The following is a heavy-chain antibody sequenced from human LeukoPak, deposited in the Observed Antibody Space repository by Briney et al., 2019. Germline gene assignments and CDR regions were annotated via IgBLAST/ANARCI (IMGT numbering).Heavy chain of an antibody. CDR3: AREYYYGSGSYYTNFDY. J-gene: IGHJ4*02. CDR2: INPSGGST. CDR1: GYTFTSYY. D-gene: IGHD3-10*01. V-gene: IGHV1-46*03. Sequence: ASVKVSCKASGYTFTSYYMRWVRQAPGQGLEWMGIINPSGGSTSYAQKFQGRVTMTRDTSTSTVYMELSSLRSEDTAVYYCAREYYYGSGSYYTNFDYWGQGTLVTVSS.